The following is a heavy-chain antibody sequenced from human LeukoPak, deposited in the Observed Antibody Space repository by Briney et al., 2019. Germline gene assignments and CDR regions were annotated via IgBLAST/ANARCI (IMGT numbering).Heavy chain of an antibody. J-gene: IGHJ4*02. CDR2: IYYSGST. Sequence: SETLSLTCTVSGGSISNYYWGWIRQPPGKGLEWVGYIYYSGSTNYNPSLESRVTISVDTSKNQFSLKVRYVTAADTAVYYCARIVPYNYGYIDYWGKGTLVTVSS. CDR3: ARIVPYNYGYIDY. CDR1: GGSISNYY. D-gene: IGHD5-18*01. V-gene: IGHV4-59*01.